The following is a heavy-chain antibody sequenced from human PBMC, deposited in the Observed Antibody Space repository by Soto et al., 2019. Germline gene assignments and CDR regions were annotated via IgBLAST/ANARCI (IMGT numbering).Heavy chain of an antibody. Sequence: GGSLRLSCAASGFTFSSYAMHWVRQAPGKGLEWVAVISYDGSNKYYADSVKGRFTISRDNSKNTLYLQMNSLRAEDTAVYYCATSRRNWNSKRPDSVRYYYGMDVWGQGTTVTVSS. CDR1: GFTFSSYA. CDR2: ISYDGSNK. V-gene: IGHV3-30-3*01. CDR3: ATSRRNWNSKRPDSVRYYYGMDV. D-gene: IGHD1-7*01. J-gene: IGHJ6*02.